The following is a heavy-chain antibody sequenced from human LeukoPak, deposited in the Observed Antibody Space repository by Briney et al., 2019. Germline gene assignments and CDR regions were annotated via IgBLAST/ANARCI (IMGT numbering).Heavy chain of an antibody. J-gene: IGHJ4*02. CDR2: ILYDGSKQ. D-gene: IGHD2-2*01. CDR3: ARVGCSTTSCSPFDY. Sequence: PGGSLRLSCAASGFTFSTYTMHWVRQAPGKGLEWVAVILYDGSKQYYANSVRGRFTVSRDNPKNTLYLQMNSLRAEDTATYYCARVGCSTTSCSPFDYWAREPWSPSPQ. V-gene: IGHV3-30*01. CDR1: GFTFSTYT.